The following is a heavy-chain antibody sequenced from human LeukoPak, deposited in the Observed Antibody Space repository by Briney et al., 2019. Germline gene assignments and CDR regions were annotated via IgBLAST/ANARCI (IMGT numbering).Heavy chain of an antibody. CDR1: GGSFSGYY. CDR3: ARDWDSSGWGLYNWFDP. Sequence: SETLSLTCAVYGGSFSGYYWSWIRQPPGKGLEWIGEINHSGSTYYNPSLKSRVTISVDTSKNQFSLKLSSVTAADTAVYYCARDWDSSGWGLYNWFDPWGQGTLVTVSS. J-gene: IGHJ5*02. CDR2: INHSGST. V-gene: IGHV4-34*01. D-gene: IGHD6-19*01.